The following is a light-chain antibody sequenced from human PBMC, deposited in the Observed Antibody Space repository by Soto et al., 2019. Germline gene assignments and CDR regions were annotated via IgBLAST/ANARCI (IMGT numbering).Light chain of an antibody. Sequence: QSVLTQPPSASGTPGQGGTISCSGSTSKIGSNYVYWYQQLPATAPKLLIYRNNQLPSGDPDRFPGSKSVTSASLAISGLRSDDEADYFCATWDDSLNGFYVFGTGTKVTVL. V-gene: IGLV1-47*01. CDR3: ATWDDSLNGFYV. CDR2: RNN. J-gene: IGLJ1*01. CDR1: TSKIGSNY.